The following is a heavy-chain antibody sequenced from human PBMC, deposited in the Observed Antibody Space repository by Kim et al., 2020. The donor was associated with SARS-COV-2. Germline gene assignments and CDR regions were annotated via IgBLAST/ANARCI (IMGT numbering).Heavy chain of an antibody. V-gene: IGHV4-39*01. J-gene: IGHJ6*02. CDR2: FYYSGTT. CDR1: GVSISSDSYY. Sequence: SETLSLTCTVSGVSISSDSYYWGWIRQPPGKGLEWIGSFYYSGTTYYNPSLKSRVTIVADTSKNQLSLNLTSVTAADTAMYYCVRGLGATGTRFYYYYGMDVWGQGTMVTVSS. CDR3: VRGLGATGTRFYYYYGMDV. D-gene: IGHD6-13*01.